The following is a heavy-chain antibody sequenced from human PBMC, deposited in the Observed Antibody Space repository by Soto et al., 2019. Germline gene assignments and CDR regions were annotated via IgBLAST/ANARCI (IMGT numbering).Heavy chain of an antibody. CDR3: ARSIVVVTALDY. CDR2: INGGNGNT. Sequence: QVQLVQSGAEEKKPGASVKVSCKASGYTFTSYAMHWVRQAPGQRLEWMGWINGGNGNTKYSQKFQGRVTITRDTSASTAYMELSSLRSEDTAVYYCARSIVVVTALDYWGPGTLVTVSS. CDR1: GYTFTSYA. V-gene: IGHV1-3*05. D-gene: IGHD2-21*02. J-gene: IGHJ4*02.